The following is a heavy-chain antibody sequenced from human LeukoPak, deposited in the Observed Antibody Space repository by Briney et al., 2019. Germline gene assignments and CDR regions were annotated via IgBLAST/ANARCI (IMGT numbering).Heavy chain of an antibody. Sequence: SETLSLTCAVYGGSFSGSYWSWIRQPPGKGLEWIGEINHSGSTNYNPSLKSRVTISVDTSKNQFSLKLSSVTAADTAVYYCARGRYYGSGSYYMFDYWGQGTLVTVSS. D-gene: IGHD3-10*01. CDR2: INHSGST. V-gene: IGHV4-34*01. J-gene: IGHJ4*02. CDR1: GGSFSGSY. CDR3: ARGRYYGSGSYYMFDY.